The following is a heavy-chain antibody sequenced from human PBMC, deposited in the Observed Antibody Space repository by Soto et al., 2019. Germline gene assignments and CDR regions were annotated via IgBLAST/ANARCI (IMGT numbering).Heavy chain of an antibody. D-gene: IGHD1-7*01. V-gene: IGHV3-30*18. CDR1: GFTFSSYG. CDR3: AKVISRGTVPSHWYYFDD. Sequence: GGSLRLSCAASGFTFSSYGMHWVRQAPGKGLEWVAVISYDGSNKYYADSVKGRFTISRDNSKNTLYLQMNSLRAEDTAVYYCAKVISRGTVPSHWYYFDDWRQGPLGTVPQ. CDR2: ISYDGSNK. J-gene: IGHJ4*02.